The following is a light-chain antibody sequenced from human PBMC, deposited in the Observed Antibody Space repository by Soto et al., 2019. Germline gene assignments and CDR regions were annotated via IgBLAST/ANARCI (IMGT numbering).Light chain of an antibody. CDR3: AAWDASLNGVV. Sequence: SVLTQPPSASGTPGLRVTFSCSGSSSNIGSNPVSWYQLLPGTAPKLLIYDNERPSGVPVRFSGSKSGTSASLAISGLQSDDEADYYCAAWDASLNGVVFGGGTKLTVL. CDR1: SSNIGSNP. J-gene: IGLJ2*01. V-gene: IGLV1-44*01. CDR2: DN.